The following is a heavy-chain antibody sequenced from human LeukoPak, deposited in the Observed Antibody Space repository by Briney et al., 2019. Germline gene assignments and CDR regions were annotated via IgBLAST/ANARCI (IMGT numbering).Heavy chain of an antibody. D-gene: IGHD1-7*01. CDR1: GFTFSSYG. CDR2: IWYDGSNK. Sequence: GSLRLSCAASGFTFSSYGMHWVRQAPGKGLEWVAVIWYDGSNKYYADSVKGRFTISRDNSKNTLYLQMNSLRADDTAVYYCAKDRAGTTYDAFDFWGQGTMVTVSS. J-gene: IGHJ3*01. V-gene: IGHV3-33*06. CDR3: AKDRAGTTYDAFDF.